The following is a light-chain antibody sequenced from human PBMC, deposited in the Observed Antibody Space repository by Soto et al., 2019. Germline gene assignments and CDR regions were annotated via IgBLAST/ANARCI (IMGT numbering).Light chain of an antibody. V-gene: IGLV2-14*01. CDR3: SSYTSSSTLEV. Sequence: QSALTQPASVSGSPGQSITISCTGTSSDVGGYNYVSWYQQHPGKAPKLMIYDVSNRPSGVSNRFSGSKSGNTASLTISGLQAEDEADYYYSSYTSSSTLEVFGTGTELTVL. CDR1: SSDVGGYNY. CDR2: DVS. J-gene: IGLJ1*01.